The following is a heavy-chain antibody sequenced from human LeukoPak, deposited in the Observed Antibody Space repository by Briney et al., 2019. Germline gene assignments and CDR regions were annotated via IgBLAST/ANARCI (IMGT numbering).Heavy chain of an antibody. CDR3: ARDNGGWYFDY. CDR1: GGSISIYY. Sequence: SETLSLTCTFSGGSISIYYWSWIRQPAGKGLEWIGRFYSSGTTNYNPSLKSRVTMSVDTSKSQFSLKLTSVTAADTAVYYCARDNGGWYFDYWGQGTLATVSS. V-gene: IGHV4-4*07. CDR2: FYSSGTT. D-gene: IGHD2-8*01. J-gene: IGHJ4*02.